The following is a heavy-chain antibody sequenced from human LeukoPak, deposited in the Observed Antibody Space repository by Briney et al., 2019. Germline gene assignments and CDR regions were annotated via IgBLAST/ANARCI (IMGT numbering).Heavy chain of an antibody. Sequence: GASVKVSRKASGYTFTSYDINWVRQATGQGLEWMGWMNPNSGNTGYAQKFQGRVTMSRNTSISTAYMELSSLRSEDTAVYYCLSRRFGSYGMDVWGQGTTVTVSS. CDR1: GYTFTSYD. CDR3: LSRRFGSYGMDV. D-gene: IGHD3-10*01. CDR2: MNPNSGNT. V-gene: IGHV1-8*01. J-gene: IGHJ6*02.